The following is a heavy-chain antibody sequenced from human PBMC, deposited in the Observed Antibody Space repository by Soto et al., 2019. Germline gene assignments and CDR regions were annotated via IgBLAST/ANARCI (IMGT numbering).Heavy chain of an antibody. V-gene: IGHV2-5*02. Sequence: QITLKESGPTLVKPTQTLTLTCTFSGFSLSTSGVGVGWIRQPPGKALEWLALIYWDDDKRYSPSLKSRLTXTXXTSKNQVVLTMTNMDPVDTATYYCAHSVRGGPCRYWGQGTLVTVSS. CDR3: AHSVRGGPCRY. CDR2: IYWDDDK. CDR1: GFSLSTSGVG. J-gene: IGHJ4*02. D-gene: IGHD3-16*01.